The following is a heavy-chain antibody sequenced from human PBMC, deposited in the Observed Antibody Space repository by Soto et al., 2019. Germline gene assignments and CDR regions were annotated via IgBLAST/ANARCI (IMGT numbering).Heavy chain of an antibody. Sequence: EVQLVESGGGLVQPGGSLKLSCAASGFTFSGSAIHWVRQASGKGLEWVGRIRSKANNYATEYAASVKGRFTISREDSKDTAYLQMISLQTDDTAVYYCTATTVTTGFDYWGQGTLVTVSS. J-gene: IGHJ4*02. V-gene: IGHV3-73*01. CDR1: GFTFSGSA. CDR2: IRSKANNYAT. CDR3: TATTVTTGFDY. D-gene: IGHD4-17*01.